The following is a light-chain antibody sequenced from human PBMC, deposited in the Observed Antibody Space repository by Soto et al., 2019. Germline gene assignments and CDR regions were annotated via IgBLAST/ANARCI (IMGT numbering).Light chain of an antibody. CDR3: QQLNSCPIT. J-gene: IGKJ5*01. CDR2: AAS. CDR1: QAISSY. Sequence: DVQLTQAPSVLSASAGDRVSITCRASQAISSYLAWYQQKPGRAPKLLIYAASTLQSGVPSRFSGSGSGTEFTLTITSLQPEDFATYYCQQLNSCPITFCQGTRPEVK. V-gene: IGKV1-9*01.